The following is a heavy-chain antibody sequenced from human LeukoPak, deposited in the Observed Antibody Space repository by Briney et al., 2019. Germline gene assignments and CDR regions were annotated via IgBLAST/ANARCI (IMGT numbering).Heavy chain of an antibody. D-gene: IGHD2-2*01. J-gene: IGHJ3*02. V-gene: IGHV3-30*02. Sequence: GGSLRLSCAASGFTFSGCSMAWVRQAPGKGLEGVAFIRYDGSNKYYADSVKGRFTISRDNSKNTLYLQMNSLRAEDTAVYYCANLVVPADTDAFDIWGQGTMVAVSS. CDR1: GFTFSGCS. CDR3: ANLVVPADTDAFDI. CDR2: IRYDGSNK.